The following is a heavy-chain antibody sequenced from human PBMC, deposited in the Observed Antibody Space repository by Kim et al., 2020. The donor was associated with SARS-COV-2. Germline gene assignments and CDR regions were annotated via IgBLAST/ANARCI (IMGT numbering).Heavy chain of an antibody. D-gene: IGHD2-15*01. CDR3: ARDRYCSGGSCYSGEGY. CDR1: GFTFSSYS. Sequence: GGSLRLSCAASGFTFSSYSMNWVRQAPGKGLEWVSYISSSSSTIYYADSVKGRFTISRDNDKNSLYLQMNSLRAEDTAVYYCARDRYCSGGSCYSGEGYWGQGTLVTVSS. CDR2: ISSSSSTI. J-gene: IGHJ4*02. V-gene: IGHV3-48*04.